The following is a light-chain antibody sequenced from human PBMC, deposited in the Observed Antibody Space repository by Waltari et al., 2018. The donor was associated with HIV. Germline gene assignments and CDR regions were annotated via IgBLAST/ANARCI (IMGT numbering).Light chain of an antibody. CDR3: QQSDNNPRT. CDR1: QTISSY. J-gene: IGKJ1*01. V-gene: IGKV1-39*01. CDR2: VAS. Sequence: DIQMTQSLSSLSASVGDRVTLTCRASQTISSYLNWYQQKPGQAPKLLMYVASSLQSGVPSRFSGSGSGTDFTLTISNLQPEDFATYYCQQSDNNPRTFGQGTKVEI.